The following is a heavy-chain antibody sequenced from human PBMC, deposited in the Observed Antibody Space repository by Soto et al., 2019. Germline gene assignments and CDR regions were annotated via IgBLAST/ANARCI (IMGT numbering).Heavy chain of an antibody. CDR3: AKDDHGLTGGMDV. CDR2: ISYDGSNK. Sequence: QVQLVESGGGVVQPGRSLRLSCAASGFTFSSYGMHWVRQAPGKGLEWVAVISYDGSNKYYADSVKGRFTISRDNSKNPLYLQMNSLRAEDTAVYYCAKDDHGLTGGMDVWGQGTTVTVSS. V-gene: IGHV3-30*18. CDR1: GFTFSSYG. J-gene: IGHJ6*02. D-gene: IGHD3-9*01.